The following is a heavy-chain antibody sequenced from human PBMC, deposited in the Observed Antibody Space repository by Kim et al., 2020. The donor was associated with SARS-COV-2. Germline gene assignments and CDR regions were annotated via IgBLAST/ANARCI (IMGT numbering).Heavy chain of an antibody. V-gene: IGHV1-69*04. Sequence: SVKVSCKASGGTFSSYAISWVRQAPGQGLEWMGRIIPILGIANYAQKFQGRVTITADKSTSTAYMELSSLRSEDTAVYYCARDFGSGYATRSDADYWGQGTLVTVSS. D-gene: IGHD3-16*01. J-gene: IGHJ4*02. CDR2: IIPILGIA. CDR3: ARDFGSGYATRSDADY. CDR1: GGTFSSYA.